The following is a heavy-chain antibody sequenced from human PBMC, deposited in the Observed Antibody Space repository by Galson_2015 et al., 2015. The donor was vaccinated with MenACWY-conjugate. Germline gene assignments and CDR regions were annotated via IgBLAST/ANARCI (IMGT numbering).Heavy chain of an antibody. Sequence: SVKVSCKASGGTFSSYAISWVRQAPGQGLEWMGGIIPIFGTANYAQKFQGRVTITADESTSTAYMELSSLRSEDTAVYYCATGIAARDLKTVHYYYGMDVWGQGTTVTVSS. CDR3: ATGIAARDLKTVHYYYGMDV. V-gene: IGHV1-69*13. D-gene: IGHD6-6*01. CDR2: IIPIFGTA. CDR1: GGTFSSYA. J-gene: IGHJ6*02.